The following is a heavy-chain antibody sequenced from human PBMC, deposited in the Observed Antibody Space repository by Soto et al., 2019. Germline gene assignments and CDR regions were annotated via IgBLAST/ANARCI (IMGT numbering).Heavy chain of an antibody. J-gene: IGHJ6*02. V-gene: IGHV3-30*18. CDR1: GFTFSSYG. CDR2: ISYDGSNK. D-gene: IGHD6-19*01. Sequence: PGWSLRLSCAASGFTFSSYGMPWVRQAPGKGLEWVAVISYDGSNKYYADSVKGRFTISRDNSKNTLYLQMNSLRAEDTAVYYCAKDIERQWLYYYGMDVWGQGT. CDR3: AKDIERQWLYYYGMDV.